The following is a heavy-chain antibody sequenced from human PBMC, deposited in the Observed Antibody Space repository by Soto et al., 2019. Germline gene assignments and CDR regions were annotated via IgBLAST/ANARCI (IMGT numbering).Heavy chain of an antibody. J-gene: IGHJ4*02. CDR2: ISGSGGST. Sequence: PGGSLRLSCVASGFTFKNYAMSWVRQAPGKGLEWVSTISGSGGSTYYADSVKGRFTISRDNSKNTLYLQMNSLRAEDTAVFYCAKSAVQWLTYEYYFDYWGQGTLVTVSS. CDR1: GFTFKNYA. V-gene: IGHV3-23*01. D-gene: IGHD6-19*01. CDR3: AKSAVQWLTYEYYFDY.